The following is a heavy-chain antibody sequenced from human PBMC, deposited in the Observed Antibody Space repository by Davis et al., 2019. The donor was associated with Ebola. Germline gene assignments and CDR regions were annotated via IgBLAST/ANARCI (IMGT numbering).Heavy chain of an antibody. CDR1: GFIFRNYV. V-gene: IGHV3-23*01. CDR3: VKDSSNIWFDI. Sequence: GESLKISCETSGFIFRNYVMSWVRQAPGKGLEWVSTFGTGGDTYADSVKGRFAISRDNSRGTLYLQMNSLRVEDSAIYYCVKDSSNIWFDIWGQGTLVTVSS. D-gene: IGHD2/OR15-2a*01. J-gene: IGHJ3*02. CDR2: FGTGGDT.